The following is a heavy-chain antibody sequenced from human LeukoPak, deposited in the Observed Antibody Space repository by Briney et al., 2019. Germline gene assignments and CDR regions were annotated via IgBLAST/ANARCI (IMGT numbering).Heavy chain of an antibody. CDR1: GFTVSSNY. D-gene: IGHD3-22*01. CDR3: ARVGVGYYDSSGDYDAFDI. V-gene: IGHV3-53*04. CDR2: IYSGGST. J-gene: IGHJ3*02. Sequence: PGGSLRLSCAASGFTVSSNYMSWVRQAPGKGLEWVSAIYSGGSTYYADSVKGLFTISRHNSKNTLYLQMNSLRAEDTAVYYCARVGVGYYDSSGDYDAFDIWGQGTMVTVSS.